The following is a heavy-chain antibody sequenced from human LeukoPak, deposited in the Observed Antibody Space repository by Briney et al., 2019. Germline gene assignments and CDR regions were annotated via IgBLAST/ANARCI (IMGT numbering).Heavy chain of an antibody. CDR2: IYTSGST. CDR3: ARDRNYDFWSGYFMDV. Sequence: SETLSLTCTVSGGSISSGSYYWSWIRQPAGKRLEWIGRIYTSGSTNYNPSLKSRVTISVDTSKNQFSLKLSSVTAADTAVYYCARDRNYDFWSGYFMDVWGKGTTVTVSS. CDR1: GGSISSGSYY. D-gene: IGHD3-3*01. J-gene: IGHJ6*03. V-gene: IGHV4-61*02.